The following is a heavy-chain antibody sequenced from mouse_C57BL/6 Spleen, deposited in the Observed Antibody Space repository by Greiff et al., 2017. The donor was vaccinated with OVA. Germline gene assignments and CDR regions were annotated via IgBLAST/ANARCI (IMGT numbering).Heavy chain of an antibody. CDR3: ARDYYSSSYPYAMDY. J-gene: IGHJ4*01. Sequence: QVQLQQPGAELVKPGASVKLSCKASGYTFTSYWMHWVKQRPGRGLEWIGRIDPNSGGTKYNEKFKSKATLTVDKPSSTAYMKLSSLTSEDSAVYYGARDYYSSSYPYAMDYWGQGTSVTVSS. D-gene: IGHD1-1*01. CDR2: IDPNSGGT. V-gene: IGHV1-72*01. CDR1: GYTFTSYW.